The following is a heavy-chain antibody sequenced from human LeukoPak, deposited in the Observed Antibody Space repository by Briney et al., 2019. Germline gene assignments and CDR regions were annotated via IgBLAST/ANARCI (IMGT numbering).Heavy chain of an antibody. J-gene: IGHJ4*02. CDR2: ISYDGSNK. D-gene: IGHD5-18*01. Sequence: GRSLRLSCAASGFTFSSYGMHWVRQAPGKGLEWVAVISYDGSNKYYADSVKGRFTISRDNSKNTLYLQMNSLRAKDTAVYYCATNTAMDYYFDYWGQGTLVTVSS. CDR3: ATNTAMDYYFDY. CDR1: GFTFSSYG. V-gene: IGHV3-30*03.